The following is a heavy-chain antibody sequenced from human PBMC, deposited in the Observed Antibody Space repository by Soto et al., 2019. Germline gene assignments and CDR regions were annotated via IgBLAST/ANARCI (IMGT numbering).Heavy chain of an antibody. CDR1: GGSISSSSYY. D-gene: IGHD3-22*01. CDR2: IYYSGST. CDR3: ARYDSSGYWRDY. Sequence: SETLSLTCTVSGGSISSSSYYWGWIRQPPGKGLEWIGSIYYSGSTYYNPSLKSRVTISVDTSKNQFSLKLSSVTAADTAVYYCARYDSSGYWRDYWGQGTLVTVSS. J-gene: IGHJ4*02. V-gene: IGHV4-39*01.